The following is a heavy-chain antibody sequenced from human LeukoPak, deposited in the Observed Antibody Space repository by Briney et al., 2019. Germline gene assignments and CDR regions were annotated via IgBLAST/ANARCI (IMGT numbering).Heavy chain of an antibody. CDR2: INPKNGDT. V-gene: IGHV1-2*02. CDR3: ARTRGSHISMAYLDY. J-gene: IGHJ4*02. D-gene: IGHD2/OR15-2a*01. CDR1: GYTFSDNF. Sequence: ASVKVSCKASGYTFSDNFMHWVRQAPGQGLEWMGWINPKNGDTNYAQKFQGGVTMTRDTSISTAYMELSSLRSDDTAVYYCARTRGSHISMAYLDYWGQGTLVTVSS.